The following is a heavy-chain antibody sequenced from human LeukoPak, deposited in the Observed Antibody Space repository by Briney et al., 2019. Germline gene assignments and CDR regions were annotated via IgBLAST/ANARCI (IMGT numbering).Heavy chain of an antibody. CDR3: ATWGYCDSGTCDPG. D-gene: IGHD2-15*01. CDR1: GFSFSSYW. J-gene: IGHJ4*02. CDR2: IHSDGRTT. V-gene: IGHV3-74*01. Sequence: PGGSLRLSCAASGFSFSSYWMHWVRQAPGKGLVWVSRIHSDGRTTSYADSVKGRFTISRDNAKNTLYLQMDSLRAENTAVYYCATWGYCDSGTCDPGWGQGALVTVSS.